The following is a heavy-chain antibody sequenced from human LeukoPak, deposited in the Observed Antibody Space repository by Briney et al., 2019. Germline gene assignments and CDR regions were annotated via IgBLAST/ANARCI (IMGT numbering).Heavy chain of an antibody. CDR1: GFTFGDYA. V-gene: IGHV3-49*03. J-gene: IGHJ5*02. CDR3: GRAPRPVAWNWFDP. D-gene: IGHD2-15*01. Sequence: GGSLRLSCTASGFTFGDYAMSWFRQAPGKGLEWVGFIRSTAYGGTTEYAAPVKGRFTISRDDSKSIAYLQMNSLKTDDTAVYYCGRAPRPVAWNWFDPWGQGTLVTVSS. CDR2: IRSTAYGGTT.